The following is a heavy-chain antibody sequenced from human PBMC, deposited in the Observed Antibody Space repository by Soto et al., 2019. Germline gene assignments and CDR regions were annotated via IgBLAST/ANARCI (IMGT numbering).Heavy chain of an antibody. CDR2: ISAYNGNT. J-gene: IGHJ5*02. V-gene: IGHV1-18*01. D-gene: IGHD3-3*01. Sequence: GASVKVSCKASGYTFTSYCISWVRHAPGQGLEWMGWISAYNGNTNYAQKLQGRVTMTTDTSTSTAYMELRSLRSDDTAVYYCARPRAVSGVEENWFDPWGQGTLVTVSS. CDR1: GYTFTSYC. CDR3: ARPRAVSGVEENWFDP.